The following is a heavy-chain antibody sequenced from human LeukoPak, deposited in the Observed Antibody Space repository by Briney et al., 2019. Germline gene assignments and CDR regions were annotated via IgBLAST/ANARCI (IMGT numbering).Heavy chain of an antibody. V-gene: IGHV3-23*01. J-gene: IGHJ4*02. CDR2: ISGSGGST. Sequence: GGSLRLSCAASGFTFSSYAMSWVRQAPGKGLEWVSAISGSGGSTYYADSVKGRFTISRDNSKNSLYLQMNSLRAEDTAVYYCARESTDILTGDAFDYWGQGTLVTVSS. CDR1: GFTFSSYA. CDR3: ARESTDILTGDAFDY. D-gene: IGHD3-9*01.